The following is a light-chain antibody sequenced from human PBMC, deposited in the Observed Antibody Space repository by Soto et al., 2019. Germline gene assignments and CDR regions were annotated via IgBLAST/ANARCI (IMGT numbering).Light chain of an antibody. V-gene: IGLV2-14*01. Sequence: QSALTQPASVSGSPGQSITISCTGTSSDVGGYNYVSWYQQHPGKAPKLMIYEVTNRPSGVSNRFSGSKSGNTASLTISGLQAEVEADYYCSSYTSRSTLVFGSGSKVTLL. J-gene: IGLJ1*01. CDR2: EVT. CDR1: SSDVGGYNY. CDR3: SSYTSRSTLV.